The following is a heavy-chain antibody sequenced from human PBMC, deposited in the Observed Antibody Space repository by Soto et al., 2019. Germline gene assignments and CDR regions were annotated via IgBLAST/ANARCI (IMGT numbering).Heavy chain of an antibody. Sequence: PGGSLILSCASSGFTFSNYAVTWVRQAPGKGLEWVSTISGSGGSTYYADSVKGRFTISRDNSKNTLYLQMNSLRAEDTAVYYCAKDQGSSWYEIDYWGQGT. D-gene: IGHD6-13*01. CDR2: ISGSGGST. CDR3: AKDQGSSWYEIDY. V-gene: IGHV3-23*01. J-gene: IGHJ4*02. CDR1: GFTFSNYA.